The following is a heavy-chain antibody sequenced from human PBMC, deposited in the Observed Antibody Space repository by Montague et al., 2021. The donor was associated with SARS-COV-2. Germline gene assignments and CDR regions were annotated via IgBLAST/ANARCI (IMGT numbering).Heavy chain of an antibody. V-gene: IGHV4-34*01. J-gene: IGHJ4*02. Sequence: SETLSLTCAVDGGSFSDYHWTWIRQSPGGGLEWIGQINYGGSTKYNPSLRSRVTISIDTSKNQFSLKLTSVTAADTAVYYCARGAPEYWGQGTLVTVSS. CDR1: GGSFSDYH. CDR2: INYGGST. CDR3: ARGAPEY.